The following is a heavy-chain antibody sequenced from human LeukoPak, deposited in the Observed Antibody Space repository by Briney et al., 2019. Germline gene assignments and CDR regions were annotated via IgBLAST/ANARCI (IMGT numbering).Heavy chain of an antibody. CDR1: GGSISTYY. V-gene: IGHV4-59*01. D-gene: IGHD6-19*01. J-gene: IGHJ6*02. CDR2: IHYSGST. Sequence: PSDTLSLTCTVSGGSISTYYWSWIRQPPGKGLAWIGYIHYSGSTNYNPSLKSRVTISVDTSKNQFSLKLSSVTAADTAVYYCARDPLGIAVAGLPPIYYGMDVWGQGTTVTVSS. CDR3: ARDPLGIAVAGLPPIYYGMDV.